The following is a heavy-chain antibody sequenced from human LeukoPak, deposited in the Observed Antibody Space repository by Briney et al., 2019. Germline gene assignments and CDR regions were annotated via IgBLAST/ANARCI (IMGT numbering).Heavy chain of an antibody. CDR3: ARGYCSGDNCSPGDV. CDR2: IYTSGTT. D-gene: IGHD2-15*01. CDR1: GGSISSYY. J-gene: IGHJ6*04. Sequence: PSETLSLTCIVSGGSISSYYWSWIRQPAGKGLEWIGRIYTSGTTNYNPSLKSRVTISVDKSKNQFSLKLSSVTAADTAIYYCARGYCSGDNCSPGDVWGKGTTVTVSS. V-gene: IGHV4-4*07.